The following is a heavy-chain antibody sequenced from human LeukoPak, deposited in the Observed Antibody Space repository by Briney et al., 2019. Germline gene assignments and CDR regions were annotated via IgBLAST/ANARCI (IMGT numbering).Heavy chain of an antibody. V-gene: IGHV3-48*03. D-gene: IGHD5-18*01. CDR1: GFTFSSYE. J-gene: IGHJ4*02. Sequence: GGSLRLSCAASGFTFSSYEMNWVRQAPGKGLEWVSYISSSGSTIYYADSVKGRFTISRDNAKNSLYLQMNSLRAEDTAVYYCARDVYSQLWSTIFDYWVQGTLVTVSS. CDR2: ISSSGSTI. CDR3: ARDVYSQLWSTIFDY.